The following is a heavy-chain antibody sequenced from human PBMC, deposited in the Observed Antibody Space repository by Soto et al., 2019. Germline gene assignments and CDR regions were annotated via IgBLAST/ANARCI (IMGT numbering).Heavy chain of an antibody. Sequence: QVQLQESGPGLVKPSQTLSLTCTVSGGSISSGGYYWSWIRQHPGKGLEWIGYIYYSGSTYYNPSLQSRVTISVDTSKNQFSLKLSSVTAADTAVYYCARGKRGYCSGGSCSSFDYWGQGTLVTVSS. CDR2: IYYSGST. J-gene: IGHJ4*02. CDR3: ARGKRGYCSGGSCSSFDY. V-gene: IGHV4-31*03. D-gene: IGHD2-15*01. CDR1: GGSISSGGYY.